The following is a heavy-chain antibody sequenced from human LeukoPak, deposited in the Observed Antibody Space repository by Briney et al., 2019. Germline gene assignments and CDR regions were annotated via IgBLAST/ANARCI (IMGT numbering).Heavy chain of an antibody. V-gene: IGHV3-7*01. CDR1: GFTFSSYW. D-gene: IGHD3-22*01. Sequence: SGRSLRLSCAASGFTFSSYWMSWVRQAPGKGLEWVANIKQDGSEKYYVDSVKGRFTISRDNAKNSLYLQMNSLRAEDTAVYYCARGEYDSSGYHFDYWGQGTLVTVSS. CDR3: ARGEYDSSGYHFDY. J-gene: IGHJ4*02. CDR2: IKQDGSEK.